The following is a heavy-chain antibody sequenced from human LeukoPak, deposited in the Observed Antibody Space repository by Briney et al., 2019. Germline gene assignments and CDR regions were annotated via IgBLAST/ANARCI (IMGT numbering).Heavy chain of an antibody. CDR2: ISAYNGNT. Sequence: ASVKASCKASGYTLTRYGISWGRQAPGQRLGWMGWISAYNGNTNYAQKLQGRVTMTTDTSTSTAYMELRSLRSDDTAVYYCARDPGYTALDYWGQGTLVTVSS. CDR3: ARDPGYTALDY. J-gene: IGHJ4*02. D-gene: IGHD3-16*02. CDR1: GYTLTRYG. V-gene: IGHV1-18*01.